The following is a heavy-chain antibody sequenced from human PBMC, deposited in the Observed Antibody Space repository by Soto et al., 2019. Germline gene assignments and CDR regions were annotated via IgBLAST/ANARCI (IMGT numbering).Heavy chain of an antibody. V-gene: IGHV1-8*01. D-gene: IGHD2-2*01. CDR3: ARDCSSTSCYQGLYYYYYMDV. J-gene: IGHJ6*03. CDR1: RYTFTSYD. CDR2: MNPNSGNT. Sequence: ASVKVSCKASRYTFTSYDINWVRQATGQGLEWMGWMNPNSGNTGYAQKFQGRVTMTRNTSISTAYMELSSLRSEDTAVYYCARDCSSTSCYQGLYYYYYMDVWGKGTTVTVSS.